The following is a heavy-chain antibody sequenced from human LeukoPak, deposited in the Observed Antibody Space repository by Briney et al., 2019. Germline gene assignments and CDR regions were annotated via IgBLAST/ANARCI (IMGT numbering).Heavy chain of an antibody. J-gene: IGHJ6*03. CDR2: ISSSSSYI. Sequence: GGSLRLSCAASGFIFSTYTMNWVRQAPGKGLEWVSSISSSSSYIYYADSVKGRFTISRDNAKKSLYLQMNSLRAEDTAVYYCARAIYCSSTSCPGPDYYYYYMDVWGKGTTVTVSS. CDR3: ARAIYCSSTSCPGPDYYYYYMDV. V-gene: IGHV3-21*01. D-gene: IGHD2-2*01. CDR1: GFIFSTYT.